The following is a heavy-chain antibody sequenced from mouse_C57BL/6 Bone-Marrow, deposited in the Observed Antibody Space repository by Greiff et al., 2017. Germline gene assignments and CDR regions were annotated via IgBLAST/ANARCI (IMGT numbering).Heavy chain of an antibody. CDR1: GYTFTSYW. CDR3: AMAPRFDGYYGY. CDR2: IHPSDSDT. J-gene: IGHJ2*01. D-gene: IGHD2-3*01. Sequence: QVQLKQPGAELVKPGASVKVSCKASGYTFTSYWMHWVKQRPGQGLEWIGRIHPSDSDTNYNQKFKGKATLTVDKSSSTAYMQLSSLTSEDSAVYYCAMAPRFDGYYGYWGQGTTLTVSS. V-gene: IGHV1-74*01.